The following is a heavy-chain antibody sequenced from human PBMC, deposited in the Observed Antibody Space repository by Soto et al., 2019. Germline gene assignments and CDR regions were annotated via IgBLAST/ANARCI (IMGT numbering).Heavy chain of an antibody. V-gene: IGHV4-31*03. D-gene: IGHD3-10*01. Sequence: QVQLLESGPGLVKSSETLSLTCSISGGSISSGGYYWSWVRQRPGKGLAWIGYVYFNENTYYNPSIKTRVSTSVGSATSQFSLRLSSVTAADAAIYYYARQITMVRGIDFWGPGISVSVSS. J-gene: IGHJ4*02. CDR3: ARQITMVRGIDF. CDR2: VYFNENT. CDR1: GGSISSGGYY.